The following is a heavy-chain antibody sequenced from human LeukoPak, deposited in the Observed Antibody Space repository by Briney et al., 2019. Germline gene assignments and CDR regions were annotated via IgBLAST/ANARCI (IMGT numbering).Heavy chain of an antibody. CDR2: IRYDGSNK. V-gene: IGHV3-30*02. J-gene: IGHJ4*02. CDR1: GFRFSSHG. CDR3: CRHTDIRVRGLTVTSLGY. D-gene: IGHD3-10*01. Sequence: GGSLRLSCAASGFRFSSHGMHWVRQAPGKGLEWVALIRYDGSNKYYADSVKGRFTISRDNSKNTLYLQMNSLKTEDTAVYYCCRHTDIRVRGLTVTSLGYWGQGSLVTVSS.